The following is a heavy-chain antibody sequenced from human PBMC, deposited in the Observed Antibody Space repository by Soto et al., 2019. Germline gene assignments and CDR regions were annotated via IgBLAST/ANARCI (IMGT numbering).Heavy chain of an antibody. CDR1: GFTFSSYA. D-gene: IGHD2-2*01. V-gene: IGHV3-23*01. CDR2: ISGSGGST. J-gene: IGHJ4*02. CDR3: AKDPDIVVVPAAIGGGAFDY. Sequence: EVQLLESGGGLVQPGGSLRLSCAASGFTFSSYAMSWVRQAPGKGLEWVSAISGSGGSTYYADSVKGRFTISRDNSKNTLYLQMNSLRAEDTAVYYCAKDPDIVVVPAAIGGGAFDYWGQGTLVTVSS.